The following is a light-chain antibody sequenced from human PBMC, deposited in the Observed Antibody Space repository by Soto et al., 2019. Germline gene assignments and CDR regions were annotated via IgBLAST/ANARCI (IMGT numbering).Light chain of an antibody. CDR1: QSVSSSY. J-gene: IGKJ5*01. CDR3: QQYGSSHSGIT. Sequence: EIVLTQSPGTLSLSPGERATLSCRASQSVSSSYLAWYQQKPGQAPRLLIYGASSRATGIPDRFSGSGSGTDFTLTISRLEPEDFAVYYCQQYGSSHSGITFGQGTRLEIK. V-gene: IGKV3-20*01. CDR2: GAS.